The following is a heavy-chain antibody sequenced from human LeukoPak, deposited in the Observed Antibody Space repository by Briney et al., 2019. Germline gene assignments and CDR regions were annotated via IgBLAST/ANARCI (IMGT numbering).Heavy chain of an antibody. D-gene: IGHD3-22*01. Sequence: GGTLRLSCAVSGITVSNYGMSWVRQAPGKGLEWVAGISGSGGGTNYADSVKGRFTISRDNFKNTLYLQMNSLRAEDTAVYFCAKRGVVIRVILVGFHKEAYYFDSWGQGALVSVSS. CDR2: ISGSGGGT. V-gene: IGHV3-23*01. J-gene: IGHJ4*02. CDR1: GITVSNYG. CDR3: AKRGVVIRVILVGFHKEAYYFDS.